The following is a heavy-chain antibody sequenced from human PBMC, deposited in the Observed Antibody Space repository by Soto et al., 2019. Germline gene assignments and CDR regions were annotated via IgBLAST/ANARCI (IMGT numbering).Heavy chain of an antibody. Sequence: ESGGGLVQPGGSLRLSCAASGFTFSSYAMSWVRQAPGTGLEWVSAISGSGGSTYYADSVKGRFTISRDNSKNTLYLQMNSLRPEDTAVYYCAKSVRYDILTGYYNGVSDAFDIWGQGTMVTVSS. CDR2: ISGSGGST. D-gene: IGHD3-9*01. J-gene: IGHJ3*02. CDR1: GFTFSSYA. V-gene: IGHV3-23*01. CDR3: AKSVRYDILTGYYNGVSDAFDI.